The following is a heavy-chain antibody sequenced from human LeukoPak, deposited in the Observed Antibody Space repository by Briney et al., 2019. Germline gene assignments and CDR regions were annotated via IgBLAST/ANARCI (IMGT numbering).Heavy chain of an antibody. CDR3: AKDFTYYYDSSGYFLDY. D-gene: IGHD3-22*01. Sequence: PGGSLRLSCAASGFTFSSYAMSWVRQAPGKGLEWVSGISGSGGSTYYADSVKGRFTISRDNSKNTLYLQMNSLRAGDTAVYYCAKDFTYYYDSSGYFLDYWGQGTLVTVSS. CDR2: ISGSGGST. V-gene: IGHV3-23*01. CDR1: GFTFSSYA. J-gene: IGHJ4*02.